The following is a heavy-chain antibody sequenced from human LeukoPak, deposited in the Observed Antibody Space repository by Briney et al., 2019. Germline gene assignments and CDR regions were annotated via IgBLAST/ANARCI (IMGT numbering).Heavy chain of an antibody. CDR2: INWNSGSI. Sequence: GGSLRLSCAASGFTFDDYAMHWVRQAPGKGLEWVSSINWNSGSIGYADSVKGRFTISRDNAKNSLYLQMNSLTAEDTAVYYCAKDAEPPSGSYTLLFDYWGQGTLVTVSS. CDR1: GFTFDDYA. J-gene: IGHJ4*02. D-gene: IGHD1-26*01. V-gene: IGHV3-9*01. CDR3: AKDAEPPSGSYTLLFDY.